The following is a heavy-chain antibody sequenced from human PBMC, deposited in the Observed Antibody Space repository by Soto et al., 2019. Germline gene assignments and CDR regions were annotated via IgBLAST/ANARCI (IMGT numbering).Heavy chain of an antibody. Sequence: LRLSCAASGFTFSSYGMHWVRQAPGKGLEWVAVIWYDGSNKYYADSVKGRFTISRDNSKNTLYLQMNSLRAEDTAVYYCARVITGTTQYYYYGMDVWGQGTTVTVSS. CDR3: ARVITGTTQYYYYGMDV. CDR1: GFTFSSYG. CDR2: IWYDGSNK. V-gene: IGHV3-33*01. J-gene: IGHJ6*02. D-gene: IGHD1-7*01.